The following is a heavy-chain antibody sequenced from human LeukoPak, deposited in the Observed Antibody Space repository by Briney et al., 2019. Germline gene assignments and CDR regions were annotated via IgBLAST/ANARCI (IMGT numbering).Heavy chain of an antibody. CDR3: AKYTTTSRKVGFDP. Sequence: SETLSLTCTVSGGSISSGDYYWSWIRQLPGKGLEGIGYIYYSGSTYYNPSLESRLTMSVDTAKNQFSLRLRSVTAADTAVYYCAKYTTTSRKVGFDPWGQGTLITVSS. J-gene: IGHJ5*01. CDR1: GGSISSGDYY. D-gene: IGHD2-2*01. V-gene: IGHV4-31*03. CDR2: IYYSGST.